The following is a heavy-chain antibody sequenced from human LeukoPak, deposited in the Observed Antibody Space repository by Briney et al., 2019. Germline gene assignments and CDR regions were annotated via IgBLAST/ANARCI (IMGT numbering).Heavy chain of an antibody. Sequence: GGSLRLSCAASGFTFSSYGMHWVRQAPGKGLEWVAVISYDGSNKYYADSVKGRFTISRDNSKNTLYLQMNSLRAEDTAVYYCARGSPRGSYFWEGGFYYFDYWGQGTLVTVSS. J-gene: IGHJ4*02. CDR1: GFTFSSYG. D-gene: IGHD1-26*01. V-gene: IGHV3-30*03. CDR2: ISYDGSNK. CDR3: ARGSPRGSYFWEGGFYYFDY.